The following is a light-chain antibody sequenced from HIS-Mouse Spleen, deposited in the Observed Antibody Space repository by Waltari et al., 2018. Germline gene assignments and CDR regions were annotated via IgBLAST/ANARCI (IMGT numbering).Light chain of an antibody. CDR2: EVS. CDR3: SSYTSSSTLV. J-gene: IGLJ2*01. V-gene: IGLV2-14*01. CDR1: SSDVGGYNY. Sequence: QSALTQPASVSGSLGQSITISCTGTSSDVGGYNYVSWYQQHPGKAPKLMIDEVSNRPSGVSKRFSGSKSGNTASLTISGLQAEDEADYYCSSYTSSSTLVFGGGTKLTVL.